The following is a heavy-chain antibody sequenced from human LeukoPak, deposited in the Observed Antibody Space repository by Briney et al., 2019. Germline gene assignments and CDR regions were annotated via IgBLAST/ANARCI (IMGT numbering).Heavy chain of an antibody. CDR1: GFTFSRHG. D-gene: IGHD3-22*01. Sequence: GGSLRLSCVGSGFTFSRHGLNWVRRAPGKGLEWVSAISGSGGSTYYADSVKGRFTISRENSKNTLYLQMSRLRAEDTAVYYCAKDEGYDSSNYFGAFHIWGQGTMVTVSS. J-gene: IGHJ3*02. CDR2: ISGSGGST. CDR3: AKDEGYDSSNYFGAFHI. V-gene: IGHV3-23*01.